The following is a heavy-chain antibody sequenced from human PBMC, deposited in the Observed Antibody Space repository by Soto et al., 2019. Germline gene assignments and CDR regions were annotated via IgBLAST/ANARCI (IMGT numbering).Heavy chain of an antibody. CDR3: AIITAVAGY. D-gene: IGHD2-15*01. V-gene: IGHV4-59*01. Sequence: PSETLSLTCSVSGGSISSYYWSWVRQPPGKGLEWIGYIYYSGSTNYNPSLRSRVTISIDTSKNQFSLKLNSVTTADTAVHYCAIITAVAGYWGQGTLVTVSS. J-gene: IGHJ4*02. CDR2: IYYSGST. CDR1: GGSISSYY.